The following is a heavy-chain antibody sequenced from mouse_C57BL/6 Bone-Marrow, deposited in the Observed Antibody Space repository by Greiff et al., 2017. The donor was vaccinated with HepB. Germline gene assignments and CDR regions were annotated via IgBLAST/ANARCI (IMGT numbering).Heavy chain of an antibody. CDR3: ATGGLLPRFAY. Sequence: QVQLQQSGAELMKPGASVKLSCKATGYTFTGYWIEWVKQRPGHGLEWIGEILTGSGSTNYNEKFKGKATFTADTSSNTAYMQLSSLTTEDSAIYYCATGGLLPRFAYWGQGTLVTVSA. J-gene: IGHJ3*01. V-gene: IGHV1-9*01. D-gene: IGHD1-1*01. CDR1: GYTFTGYW. CDR2: ILTGSGST.